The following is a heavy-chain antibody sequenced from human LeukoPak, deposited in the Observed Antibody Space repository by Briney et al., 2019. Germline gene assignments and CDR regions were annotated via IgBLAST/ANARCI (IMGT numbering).Heavy chain of an antibody. V-gene: IGHV3-20*04. CDR3: ARDPWGTEENWNYGWFDP. Sequence: GGSMRLSCAAYGFTFDDYGMSWVRQAPGKGLEWVSGINWNGGSTCYADSVKGRFTISRDNAKNSLYLQMNSLRAEDTALYYCARDPWGTEENWNYGWFDPWGQGTLVTVSS. CDR2: INWNGGST. J-gene: IGHJ5*02. D-gene: IGHD1-7*01. CDR1: GFTFDDYG.